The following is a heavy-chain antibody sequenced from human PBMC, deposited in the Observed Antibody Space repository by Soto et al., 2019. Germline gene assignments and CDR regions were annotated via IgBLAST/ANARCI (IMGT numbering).Heavy chain of an antibody. Sequence: QVQLVQSGAEVKKPGASVKVSCKASGYTFSRYDINWVRQSTGQGLEWMGWMNPKRGNTGYAPKSQGRVAMPRSISGVTAYGELRSLGSEDTAVYYCGRRRGPYCTNGVCRPIDAFDIWGQATTVTVSS. J-gene: IGHJ3*02. V-gene: IGHV1-8*01. CDR2: MNPKRGNT. CDR1: GYTFSRYD. CDR3: GRRRGPYCTNGVCRPIDAFDI. D-gene: IGHD2-8*01.